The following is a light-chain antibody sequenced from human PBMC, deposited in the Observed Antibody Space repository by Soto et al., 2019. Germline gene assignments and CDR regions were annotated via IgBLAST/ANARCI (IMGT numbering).Light chain of an antibody. CDR1: QNITKH. Sequence: IQITHTASCHSAPIGQRLTVACHGSQNITKHLSWYQQKPGKAPNLLIRHASKLAKGVTSRFRGSGSGTDFSFIITSLQREDLATYYCQQYYGLSPLTFGQGTRLEL. CDR2: HAS. CDR3: QQYYGLSPLT. V-gene: IGKV1-33*01. J-gene: IGKJ5*01.